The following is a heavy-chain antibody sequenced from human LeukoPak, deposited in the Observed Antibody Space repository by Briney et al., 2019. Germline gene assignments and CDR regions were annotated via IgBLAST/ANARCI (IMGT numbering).Heavy chain of an antibody. CDR3: ARGLGSYDGFDP. V-gene: IGHV4-59*11. CDR1: GGSISSHY. J-gene: IGHJ5*02. Sequence: SETLSLTCTVSGGSISSHYWGWIRQPPGKGLEWIGYIYYSGSTNYNPSLKSRVTISVDTSKNQFSLKLSSVTAADTAVYYCARGLGSYDGFDPWGQGTLVTVSS. CDR2: IYYSGST. D-gene: IGHD5-12*01.